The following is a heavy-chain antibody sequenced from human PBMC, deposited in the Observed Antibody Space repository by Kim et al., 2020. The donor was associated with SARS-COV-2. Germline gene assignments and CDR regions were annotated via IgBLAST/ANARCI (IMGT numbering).Heavy chain of an antibody. CDR3: AREHEYSSSSEYFDY. D-gene: IGHD6-6*01. J-gene: IGHJ4*02. Sequence: QKFQGRITMTRDTSTSTVYMEVRSLRSEDTAVYYCAREHEYSSSSEYFDYWGQGTLVTVSS. V-gene: IGHV1-46*01.